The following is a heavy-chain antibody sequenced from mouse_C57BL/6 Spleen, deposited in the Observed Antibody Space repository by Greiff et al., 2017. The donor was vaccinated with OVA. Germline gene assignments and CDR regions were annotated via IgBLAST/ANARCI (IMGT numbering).Heavy chain of an antibody. CDR2: IDPEDGEN. Sequence: VQLQQSGAELVKPGASVKLSCTASGFNIQDYYLHWVKQRTEQGLEWIGRIDPEDGENKYAPNFQGKANITADSTSNTSYLQHSSLTSEYTAVYYCAPYYYGSSYFAWVAYWGQGTLVTVSA. V-gene: IGHV14-2*01. CDR3: APYYYGSSYFAWVAY. CDR1: GFNIQDYY. J-gene: IGHJ3*01. D-gene: IGHD1-1*01.